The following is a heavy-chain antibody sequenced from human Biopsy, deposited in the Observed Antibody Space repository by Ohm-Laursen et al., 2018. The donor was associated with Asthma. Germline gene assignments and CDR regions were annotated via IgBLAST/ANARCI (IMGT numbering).Heavy chain of an antibody. V-gene: IGHV1-69*13. CDR2: LIPIFGTA. CDR3: ARGYSGSDRIVYYYSGLEV. D-gene: IGHD5-12*01. CDR1: GDSFSNYA. J-gene: IGHJ6*02. Sequence: ASVTVSCKASGDSFSNYAISWVRQAPGQGLEWMGGLIPIFGTANYAQKFQGRVTITADESTSTAYMELSSLSSEDTAVYYCARGYSGSDRIVYYYSGLEVWGQGTTVTVSS.